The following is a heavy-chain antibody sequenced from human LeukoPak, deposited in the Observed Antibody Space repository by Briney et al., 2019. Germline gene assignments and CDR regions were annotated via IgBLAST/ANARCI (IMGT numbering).Heavy chain of an antibody. CDR3: ARGREMGYDSSGYYVY. J-gene: IGHJ4*02. D-gene: IGHD3-22*01. Sequence: SVKVSCKASGGTFSSYAISWVRQAPGQGLERMGRIIPILGIANYAQKFQGRVTITADKSTSTAYMELSSLRSEDTAVYYCARGREMGYDSSGYYVYWGQGTLVTVSS. V-gene: IGHV1-69*04. CDR1: GGTFSSYA. CDR2: IIPILGIA.